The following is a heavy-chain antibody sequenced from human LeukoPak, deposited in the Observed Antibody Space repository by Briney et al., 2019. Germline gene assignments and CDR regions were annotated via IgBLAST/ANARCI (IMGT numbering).Heavy chain of an antibody. CDR2: INPTGGST. CDR1: GYTFTSYY. Sequence: ASVKVSCKASGYTFTSYYMHWVPQAPGQGLEWMGLINPTGGSTGYAQKFQGRVTMTRDMSTSTDYMELSSLRSEDTAIYYCARDNSVGDNAWWFDPWGRGTLVTVSS. D-gene: IGHD1-26*01. CDR3: ARDNSVGDNAWWFDP. J-gene: IGHJ5*02. V-gene: IGHV1-46*01.